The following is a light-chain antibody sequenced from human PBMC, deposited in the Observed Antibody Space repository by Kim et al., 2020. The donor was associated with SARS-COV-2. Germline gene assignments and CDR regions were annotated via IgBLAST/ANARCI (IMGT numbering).Light chain of an antibody. Sequence: WFPGERAAFTGGASRGLRTSFSAWYRQRPGPAACRLIDGASTRAAGIPDRVSGSGSETDFTPTVNRLEPEEFAVNYSKQYGSTPYTFGLGTKRE. CDR3: KQYGSTPYT. J-gene: IGKJ2*01. CDR1: RGLRTSF. CDR2: GAS. V-gene: IGKV3-20*01.